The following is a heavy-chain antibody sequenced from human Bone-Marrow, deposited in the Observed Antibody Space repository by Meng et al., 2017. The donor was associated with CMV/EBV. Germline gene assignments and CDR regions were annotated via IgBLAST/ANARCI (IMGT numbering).Heavy chain of an antibody. J-gene: IGHJ4*02. V-gene: IGHV3-11*01. CDR1: GFRFGEYY. CDR2: ISGSSYAK. CDR3: ARDARYFDQ. Sequence: LRLSCSASGFRFGEYYMSWIRQAPGKGLEWASYISGSSYAKYYADSVKGRFTISRDNARNSLYLEMNSLRAEDTAFYFCARDARYFDQWGQGILVTVSS.